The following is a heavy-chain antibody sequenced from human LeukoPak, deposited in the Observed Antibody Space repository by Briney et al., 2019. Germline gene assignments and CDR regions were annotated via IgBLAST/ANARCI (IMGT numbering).Heavy chain of an antibody. Sequence: GGSLRLSCEASGIAFSGYSMNWVRQAPGGCLEWVSSISSSRAYIYYADSVKGRFTISRDNSKNTLYLQMNSLRAEDTAVYYCAKDPFSPTVAGTFDYWGQGTLVTVSS. CDR3: AKDPFSPTVAGTFDY. CDR2: ISSSRAYI. V-gene: IGHV3-21*04. J-gene: IGHJ4*02. D-gene: IGHD6-19*01. CDR1: GIAFSGYS.